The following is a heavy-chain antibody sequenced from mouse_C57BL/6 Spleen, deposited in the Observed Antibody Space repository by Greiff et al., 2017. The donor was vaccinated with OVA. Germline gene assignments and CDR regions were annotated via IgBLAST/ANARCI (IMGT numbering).Heavy chain of an antibody. V-gene: IGHV5-17*01. Sequence: DVKLVESGGGLVKPGGSLKLSCAASGFTFSDYGMHWVRQAPEKGLEWVAYISSGSSTIYYADTVKGRFTISRDNAKNTLFLQMTSLRSEDTAMYYCARGDPLPMDYWGQGTSVTVSS. CDR1: GFTFSDYG. CDR2: ISSGSSTI. D-gene: IGHD6-1*01. CDR3: ARGDPLPMDY. J-gene: IGHJ4*01.